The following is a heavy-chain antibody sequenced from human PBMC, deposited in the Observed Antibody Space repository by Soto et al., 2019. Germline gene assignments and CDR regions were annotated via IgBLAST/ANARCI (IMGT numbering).Heavy chain of an antibody. J-gene: IGHJ4*02. Sequence: GESLKISWQCSGYTFYNFWIAWGRQLPGKGLEWMGIIYPGDYETRYSPSFHGKVTISADRSIGTAYLQWSSLEASDSAFYFCARSPRSSPYFDYWGQGALVTVSS. CDR1: GYTFYNFW. CDR2: IYPGDYET. CDR3: ARSPRSSPYFDY. D-gene: IGHD6-13*01. V-gene: IGHV5-51*01.